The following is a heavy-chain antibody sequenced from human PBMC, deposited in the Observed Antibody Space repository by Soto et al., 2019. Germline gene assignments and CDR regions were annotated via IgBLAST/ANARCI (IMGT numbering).Heavy chain of an antibody. D-gene: IGHD6-13*01. J-gene: IGHJ6*02. Sequence: EVQLVESGGGLVQPGRSLRLCCAASGFTFDDYAMPWVRQAPGKGLEWVSGISWNSGSIGYADSVKGRFTISRDNAKNSLYLQMNSLRAEDTALYYCAKDIGYSISWYAWGRGDYYYGIDVWGQGTTVTVSS. V-gene: IGHV3-9*01. CDR3: AKDIGYSISWYAWGRGDYYYGIDV. CDR2: ISWNSGSI. CDR1: GFTFDDYA.